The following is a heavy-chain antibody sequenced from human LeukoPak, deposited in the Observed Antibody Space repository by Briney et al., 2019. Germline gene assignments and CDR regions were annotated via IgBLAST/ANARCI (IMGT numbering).Heavy chain of an antibody. J-gene: IGHJ4*02. CDR3: ARDKHDHKTYYDFWSGLDIEYD. V-gene: IGHV1-18*01. D-gene: IGHD3-3*01. CDR2: ISAYNGNT. CDR1: GYTFTSYG. Sequence: GASVKVSCKASGYTFTSYGISWARQAPGQGLEWMGWISAYNGNTNYAQKLQGRVTMTTDTSTSTAYMELRSLRSDDTAVYYCARDKHDHKTYYDFWSGLDIEYDWGQGTLVTVSS.